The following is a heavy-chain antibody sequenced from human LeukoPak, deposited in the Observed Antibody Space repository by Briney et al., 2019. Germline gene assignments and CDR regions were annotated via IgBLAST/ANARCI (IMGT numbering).Heavy chain of an antibody. Sequence: ASVKVSCKAPGYTFTGYYMHWVRQAPGQGLEWMGWINPNSGGTNYAQKFQGRVTMTRDTSISTAYMELSRLRSDDTAVYYCARLYYYDSSGYSGDYWGQGTLVTVSS. CDR3: ARLYYYDSSGYSGDY. J-gene: IGHJ4*02. V-gene: IGHV1-2*02. D-gene: IGHD3-22*01. CDR2: INPNSGGT. CDR1: GYTFTGYY.